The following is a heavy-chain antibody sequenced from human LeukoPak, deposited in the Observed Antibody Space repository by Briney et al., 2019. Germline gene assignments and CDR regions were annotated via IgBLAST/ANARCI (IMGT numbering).Heavy chain of an antibody. J-gene: IGHJ5*02. Sequence: PGGSLRISCAASGFTFSRYWMHWVRQAPGKGLVWVSHINTDGSSTNYADSVEGRFTISRDNAKNALYLQMNSLRAEDTAVYYCARTPYTSSWYGWFDPWGQGTLVTVSS. V-gene: IGHV3-74*01. CDR2: INTDGSST. CDR3: ARTPYTSSWYGWFDP. CDR1: GFTFSRYW. D-gene: IGHD6-13*01.